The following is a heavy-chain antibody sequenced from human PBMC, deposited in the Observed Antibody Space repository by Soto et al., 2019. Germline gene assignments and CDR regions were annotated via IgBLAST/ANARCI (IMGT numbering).Heavy chain of an antibody. CDR2: IYYSGST. CDR1: GGSISSSEYY. V-gene: IGHV4-39*01. D-gene: IGHD2-2*01. Sequence: SETLSLTCTVSGGSISSSEYYWGWIRQPPGKGLEWIGSIYYSGSTYYNPSLKSRVTISIASSKNQFSLKLSSVTAADTAVYYCARRGRLGYCSISYCYDNYYYVMYVWGKGTTVTGSS. J-gene: IGHJ6*04. CDR3: ARRGRLGYCSISYCYDNYYYVMYV.